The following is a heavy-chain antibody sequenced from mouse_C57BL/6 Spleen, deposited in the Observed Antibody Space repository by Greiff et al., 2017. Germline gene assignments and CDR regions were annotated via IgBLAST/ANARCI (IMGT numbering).Heavy chain of an antibody. CDR3: ARSGTTLDY. D-gene: IGHD1-1*01. CDR2: IYPGSGST. J-gene: IGHJ2*01. Sequence: VKLQESGAELVKPGASVKMSCKASGYTFTSYWITWVKQRPGQGLEWIGDIYPGSGSTNYNEKFKSKATLTVDTSSSTAYMQLSSLTSEDSAVYYCARSGTTLDYWGQGTTLTVSS. V-gene: IGHV1-55*01. CDR1: GYTFTSYW.